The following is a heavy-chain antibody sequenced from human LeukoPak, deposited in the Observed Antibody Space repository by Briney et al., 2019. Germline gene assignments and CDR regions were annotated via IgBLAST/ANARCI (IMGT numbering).Heavy chain of an antibody. CDR1: GGSFSDDY. J-gene: IGHJ3*01. Sequence: SDTLSLTCGVYGGSFSDDYWTWIRQPPGKGLERIGDINHSGSANYNESLKSRVTISVDTSKNQFSLNQFSLRVTSLTAADTAVYYCARVRLIRGITSRPDALDVWGQGTMVTVSS. CDR2: INHSGSA. CDR3: ARVRLIRGITSRPDALDV. V-gene: IGHV4-34*01. D-gene: IGHD3-10*01.